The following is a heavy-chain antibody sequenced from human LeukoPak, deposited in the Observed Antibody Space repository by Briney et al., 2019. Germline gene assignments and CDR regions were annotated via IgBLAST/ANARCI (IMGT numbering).Heavy chain of an antibody. CDR2: FDPEDGET. CDR1: GYTLTELS. CDR3: ATGGEINYYDSSGYYVPFDY. Sequence: ASVKVSCKVSGYTLTELSMHWVRQAPGKGLERMGGFDPEDGETIYAQKFQGRVTMTEDTSTDTAYMELSSLRSEDTAVYYCATGGEINYYDSSGYYVPFDYWGQGTLVTVSS. V-gene: IGHV1-24*01. J-gene: IGHJ4*02. D-gene: IGHD3-22*01.